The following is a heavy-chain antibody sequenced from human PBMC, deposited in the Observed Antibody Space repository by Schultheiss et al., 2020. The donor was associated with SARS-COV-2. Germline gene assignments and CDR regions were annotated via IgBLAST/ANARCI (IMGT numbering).Heavy chain of an antibody. CDR2: IYTSGST. J-gene: IGHJ4*02. D-gene: IGHD6-6*01. Sequence: SETLSLTCTVSGYSISSGYYWGWIRQPPGKGLEWIGRIYTSGSTNYNPSLKSRVSMSVDTSKNQFSLKLSSVTAADTAVYYCARHHRRVEYSSSPGYWGQGTLVTVSS. CDR1: GYSISSGYY. CDR3: ARHHRRVEYSSSPGY. V-gene: IGHV4-38-2*02.